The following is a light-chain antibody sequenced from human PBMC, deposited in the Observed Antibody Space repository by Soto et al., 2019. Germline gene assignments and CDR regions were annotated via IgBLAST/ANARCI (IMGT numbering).Light chain of an antibody. J-gene: IGKJ5*01. CDR2: RAS. Sequence: EVVLTQSPATLSLSPGERATLSCRASQSVSSLLAWYQQKPGQAPRLLIYRASTRATGISGRFSGSGSGTEFTLTITSLQSEDFAVYYCQQYNEWPITFGQGTRLEMK. V-gene: IGKV3-15*01. CDR3: QQYNEWPIT. CDR1: QSVSSL.